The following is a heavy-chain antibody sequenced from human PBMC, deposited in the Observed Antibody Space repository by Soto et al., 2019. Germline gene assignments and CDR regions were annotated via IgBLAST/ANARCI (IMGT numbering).Heavy chain of an antibody. CDR3: ARRAYYYYYMDV. V-gene: IGHV3-33*01. CDR1: GFTFSSYG. CDR2: IWYDGSNK. Sequence: GGSLRLSCAASGFTFSSYGMHWVRQAPGKGLEWVAVIWYDGSNKYYADSVKGRFTISRDNSKNTLYLQMNSLRAEDTAVYYCARRAYYYYYMDVWGKGTTVTVSS. J-gene: IGHJ6*03.